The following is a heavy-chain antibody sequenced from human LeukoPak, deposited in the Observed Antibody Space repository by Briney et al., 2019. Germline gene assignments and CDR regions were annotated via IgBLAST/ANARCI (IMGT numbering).Heavy chain of an antibody. Sequence: ASVKVSCKASGYTFTNYHLHWVRQAPGQGLEWMGIINPSGGGTNYAQKFQGRVTLTRDTSTSTVYMELSSLRSDDTAMYYCAGGTYCGGDCSSLGGNYYFDYWGQGTLVPVSS. D-gene: IGHD2-21*02. CDR2: INPSGGGT. V-gene: IGHV1-46*01. CDR1: GYTFTNYH. CDR3: AGGTYCGGDCSSLGGNYYFDY. J-gene: IGHJ4*02.